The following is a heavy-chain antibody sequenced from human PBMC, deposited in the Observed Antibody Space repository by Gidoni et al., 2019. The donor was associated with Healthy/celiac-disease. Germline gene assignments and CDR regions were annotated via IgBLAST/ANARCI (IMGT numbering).Heavy chain of an antibody. CDR1: GYTFTGYY. CDR3: ARGTIFGVVIIWFDY. CDR2: INPNSGGT. V-gene: IGHV1-2*02. Sequence: QVQLVQSGAEVKKPGASVKVSCKASGYTFTGYYMHWVRQAPGQGLEWMGWINPNSGGTNYAQKFQGRVTMTRDTSISTAYMELSRLRSDDTAVYYCARGTIFGVVIIWFDYWGQGTLVTVSS. J-gene: IGHJ4*02. D-gene: IGHD3-3*01.